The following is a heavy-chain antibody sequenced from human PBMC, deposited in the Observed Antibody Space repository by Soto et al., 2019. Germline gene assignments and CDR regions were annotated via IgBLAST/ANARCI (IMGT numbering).Heavy chain of an antibody. CDR2: ISYDGTYK. CDR1: GFTFSSYA. V-gene: IGHV3-30-3*01. D-gene: IGHD3-22*01. CDR3: EREGAYDISVHYFDY. J-gene: IGHJ4*02. Sequence: PGGSLRLSCAASGFTFSSYAMHWVRQAPGRGLEWVAVISYDGTYKYYADSVKGRFTISRDNSKNTLYLQMNSLRVEDTAVYYCEREGAYDISVHYFDYWGQGPLVTVYS.